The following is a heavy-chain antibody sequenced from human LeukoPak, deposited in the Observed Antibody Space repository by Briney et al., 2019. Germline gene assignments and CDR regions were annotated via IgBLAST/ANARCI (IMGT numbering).Heavy chain of an antibody. CDR3: ARVQIAVAGDHDAFDI. J-gene: IGHJ3*02. CDR1: GGSFSGYY. Sequence: PSETLSLTCAVYGGSFSGYYWSWIRQPPGKGLEWIGEINHSGSTNYNPSLKSRVTISVDTFKNQFSLKLSSVTAADTAVYYCARVQIAVAGDHDAFDIWGQGTMVTASS. CDR2: INHSGST. V-gene: IGHV4-34*01. D-gene: IGHD6-19*01.